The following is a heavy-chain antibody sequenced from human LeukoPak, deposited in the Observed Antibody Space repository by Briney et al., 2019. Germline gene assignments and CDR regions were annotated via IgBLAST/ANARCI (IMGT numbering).Heavy chain of an antibody. CDR2: ISERGGST. D-gene: IGHD3-10*01. V-gene: IGHV3-23*01. CDR3: ARDHTGSGSYYTIDY. Sequence: GGSLRLSCVVSGITLSNYGMSWVRQAPGKGLERVSGISERGGSTNYADSVKGRFIISRDTSKNTLYLQMNSLRAEDTAVYYCARDHTGSGSYYTIDYWGQGTLVTVSS. J-gene: IGHJ4*02. CDR1: GITLSNYG.